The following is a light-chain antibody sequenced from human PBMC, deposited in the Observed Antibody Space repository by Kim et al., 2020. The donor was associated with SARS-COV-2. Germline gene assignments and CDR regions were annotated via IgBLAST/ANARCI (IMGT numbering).Light chain of an antibody. CDR1: SSNIGSNT. CDR3: AAWDDTLNCPV. Sequence: QSVLTQPPSASGTPGQSVTISCSGSSSNIGSNTVNWYQQLPGTAPKLLIYSNNQRPAGVPDRMAGSKSGTSASLAISGLQSEDEADYYCAAWDDTLNCPVFGGGTQLTVL. CDR2: SNN. J-gene: IGLJ3*02. V-gene: IGLV1-44*01.